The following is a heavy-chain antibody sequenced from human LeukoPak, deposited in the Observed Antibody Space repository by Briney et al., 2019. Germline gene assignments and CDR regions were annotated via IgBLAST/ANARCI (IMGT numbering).Heavy chain of an antibody. D-gene: IGHD1-26*01. J-gene: IGHJ4*02. V-gene: IGHV3-11*04. CDR1: GFSFSNYF. CDR2: ITNSGRST. Sequence: GGSLRPSCEASGFSFSNYFISWIRQAPGKGLEWVSYITNSGRSTNYADAVKGRFTISRDNTKKSVYLEMTDLRPEDTAVYYCAREASGNYYVFDSWGQGTRVTVSS. CDR3: AREASGNYYVFDS.